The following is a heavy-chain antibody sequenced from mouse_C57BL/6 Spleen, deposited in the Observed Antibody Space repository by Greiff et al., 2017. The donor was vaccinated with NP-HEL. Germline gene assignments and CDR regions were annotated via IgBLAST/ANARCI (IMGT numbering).Heavy chain of an antibody. CDR3: ARVGYYRYFDY. CDR2: IYPRSGNT. D-gene: IGHD2-3*01. CDR1: GYTFTSYG. V-gene: IGHV1-81*01. Sequence: QVQLKESGAELARPGASVKLSCKASGYTFTSYGISWVKQRTGQGLEWIGEIYPRSGNTYYNEKFKGKATLTADKSSSTAYMELRSLTSEDSAVYFCARVGYYRYFDYWGQGTTLTVSS. J-gene: IGHJ2*01.